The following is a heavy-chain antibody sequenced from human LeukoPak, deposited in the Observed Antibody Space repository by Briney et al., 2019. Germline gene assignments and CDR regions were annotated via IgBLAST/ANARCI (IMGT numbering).Heavy chain of an antibody. CDR2: IKQDGSEK. CDR1: GFTFSLYW. J-gene: IGHJ4*02. D-gene: IGHD3-9*01. Sequence: QFGGSLRLSCAASGFTFSLYWMNWVRRAPGKGLEWVANIKQDGSEKNYVDSVRGRFTISRDNAKNSLYLQMNNLRVEDTAMYYCAGGTGFIIKDWGQGTLVTVSS. CDR3: AGGTGFIIKD. V-gene: IGHV3-7*03.